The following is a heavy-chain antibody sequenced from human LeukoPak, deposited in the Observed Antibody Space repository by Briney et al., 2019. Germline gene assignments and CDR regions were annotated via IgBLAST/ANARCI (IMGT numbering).Heavy chain of an antibody. J-gene: IGHJ4*02. D-gene: IGHD3-22*01. CDR3: ASTYYYDSSGPFDY. CDR1: GFTFSSYW. V-gene: IGHV3-74*01. CDR2: INSDGSST. Sequence: PGGSLRLSCAASGFTFSSYWMHWVRQAPGKGLVWVSRINSDGSSTSYADSVKGRFTISRDNAKNTLYLQMNSLRAEDTAVYYCASTYYYDSSGPFDYWGQGTLVTVSS.